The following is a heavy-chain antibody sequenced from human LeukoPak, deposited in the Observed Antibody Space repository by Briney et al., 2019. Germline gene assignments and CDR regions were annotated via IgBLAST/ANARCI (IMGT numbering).Heavy chain of an antibody. Sequence: GGSLRLSCAASGFTVSSNYMSWVRQAPGKGLEWVANVKQDGSEKFYVDSVKGRFTISRDNARNSLYLQMNSLRAGDTAVYYCARDLTGDYYMDVWGKGTTVTVSS. CDR3: ARDLTGDYYMDV. CDR1: GFTVSSNY. D-gene: IGHD3-9*01. V-gene: IGHV3-7*01. CDR2: VKQDGSEK. J-gene: IGHJ6*03.